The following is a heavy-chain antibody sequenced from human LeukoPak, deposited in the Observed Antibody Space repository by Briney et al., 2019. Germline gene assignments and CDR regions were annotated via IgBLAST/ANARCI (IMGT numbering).Heavy chain of an antibody. D-gene: IGHD6-25*01. CDR3: ARKGIGSSRYQNMDV. CDR1: GFTFTTHA. CDR2: ISTSGANT. J-gene: IGHJ6*03. V-gene: IGHV3-23*01. Sequence: GGSLTLSCVASGFTFTTHAMSWVRQAPGKGLEWVSSISTSGANTYYTTSVEGRFTISRDISKNTLYLRMNSLRAEDTAVYYCARKGIGSSRYQNMDVWGKGTTVTVSS.